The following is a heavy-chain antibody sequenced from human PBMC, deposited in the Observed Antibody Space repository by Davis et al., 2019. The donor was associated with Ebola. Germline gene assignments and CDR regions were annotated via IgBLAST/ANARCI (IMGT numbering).Heavy chain of an antibody. J-gene: IGHJ6*02. CDR1: GFTVSSNY. Sequence: PGGSLRLSCAASGFTVSSNYMSWVRQAPGKGLAWVSGISGSGATTYYADSVKGRFTISRDNSKNTLYLQMNSLRADDTALYYCAKGGARYFYHYYGMDVWGQGTTVTVSS. V-gene: IGHV3-23*01. CDR2: ISGSGATT. CDR3: AKGGARYFYHYYGMDV. D-gene: IGHD2/OR15-2a*01.